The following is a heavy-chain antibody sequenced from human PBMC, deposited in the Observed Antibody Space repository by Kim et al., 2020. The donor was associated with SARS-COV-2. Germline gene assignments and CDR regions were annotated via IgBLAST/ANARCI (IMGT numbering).Heavy chain of an antibody. V-gene: IGHV4-59*08. Sequence: SETLSLTCTVSGGSISSYYWSWIRQPPGKGLEWIGYIYYSGSTNYNPSLKSRVTISVDTSKNQFSLKLSSVTAADTAVYYCARHDYGGNGPHYWGQGTLVTVSS. D-gene: IGHD4-17*01. CDR1: GGSISSYY. CDR3: ARHDYGGNGPHY. J-gene: IGHJ4*02. CDR2: IYYSGST.